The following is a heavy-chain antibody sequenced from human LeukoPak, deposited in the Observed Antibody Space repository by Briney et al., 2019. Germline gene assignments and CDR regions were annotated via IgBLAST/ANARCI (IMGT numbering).Heavy chain of an antibody. D-gene: IGHD6-13*01. V-gene: IGHV3-23*01. CDR2: IIAGADTT. CDR1: GFTFSSYA. Sequence: SGGSLRLSCAASGFTFSSYAMSWVRQAPGKGLEWVSGIIAGADTTYYADSVKGRFTISRHNSKNTLYLQMNSLRAEDTAVYYCARELYSSSWPYYYYGMDVWGQGTTVTVSS. J-gene: IGHJ6*02. CDR3: ARELYSSSWPYYYYGMDV.